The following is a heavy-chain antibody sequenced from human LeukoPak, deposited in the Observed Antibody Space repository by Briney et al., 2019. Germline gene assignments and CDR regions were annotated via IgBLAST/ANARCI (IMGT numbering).Heavy chain of an antibody. CDR3: ARDRPIVVVPAANGENYYYYYMDV. J-gene: IGHJ6*03. D-gene: IGHD2-2*01. CDR1: GYTFTSYG. Sequence: GASVKVSCKASGYTFTSYGISWVRQAPGQGLEWMGWISAYNGNTNYAQKLQGRVTMTTDTSTSTAYMELRSLRSDDTAVYYCARDRPIVVVPAANGENYYYYYMDVWGKGTTVTVSS. CDR2: ISAYNGNT. V-gene: IGHV1-18*01.